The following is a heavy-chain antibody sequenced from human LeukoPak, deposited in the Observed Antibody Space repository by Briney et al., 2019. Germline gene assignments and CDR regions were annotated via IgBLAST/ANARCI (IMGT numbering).Heavy chain of an antibody. J-gene: IGHJ4*02. CDR3: ARDGWDSSGYYFDY. CDR1: GFTFSSYA. D-gene: IGHD3-22*01. Sequence: GGSLRLSCAASGFTFSSYAMHWVRQAPGKGLEWVAVISYDGSNKYYADSVKGRFTISRDNSKNTLYLQMNSLRAEDTAVYYCARDGWDSSGYYFDYWGQGTLVTVSS. V-gene: IGHV3-30*01. CDR2: ISYDGSNK.